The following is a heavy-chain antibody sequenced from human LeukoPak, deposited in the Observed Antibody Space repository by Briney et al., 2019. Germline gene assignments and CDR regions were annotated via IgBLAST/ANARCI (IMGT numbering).Heavy chain of an antibody. J-gene: IGHJ4*02. CDR2: MNPNSGNT. CDR1: RYTFTSYY. V-gene: IGHV1-8*02. Sequence: ASVKVSCKASRYTFTSYYMHWVRQAPGQGLEWMGWMNPNSGNTGYAQKFQGRVTMTTDTSTSTAYMELRSLRSDDTAVYYCARGPVFKGSAPDYWGQGTLVTVSS. CDR3: ARGPVFKGSAPDY. D-gene: IGHD2-21*01.